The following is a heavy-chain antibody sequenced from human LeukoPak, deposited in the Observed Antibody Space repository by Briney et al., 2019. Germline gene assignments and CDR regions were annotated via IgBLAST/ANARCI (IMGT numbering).Heavy chain of an antibody. Sequence: ASVKVSCKASGYTFTSYGISWVRQAPGQGLEWMGWISAYNGNTNYAQKLQGRVTMTTDTSTSTAYMELRSLRSDDTAVYYCAKSPSTYSSSWYPHDYWGQGTLVTVSS. CDR1: GYTFTSYG. CDR2: ISAYNGNT. CDR3: AKSPSTYSSSWYPHDY. V-gene: IGHV1-18*01. D-gene: IGHD6-13*01. J-gene: IGHJ4*02.